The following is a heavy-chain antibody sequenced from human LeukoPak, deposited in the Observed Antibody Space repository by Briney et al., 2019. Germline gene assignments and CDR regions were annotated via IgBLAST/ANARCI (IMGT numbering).Heavy chain of an antibody. V-gene: IGHV3-74*01. Sequence: GGSLRLSCAASGFTFSSYWMHWVRQVPGKGLVWVARINPGGSSITYADFEKGRFTISRDNAKNTLYLQMDSLRAEDTGVYYCARSNQADDYWGQGTLVTVSS. CDR3: ARSNQADDY. D-gene: IGHD1-14*01. J-gene: IGHJ4*02. CDR2: INPGGSSI. CDR1: GFTFSSYW.